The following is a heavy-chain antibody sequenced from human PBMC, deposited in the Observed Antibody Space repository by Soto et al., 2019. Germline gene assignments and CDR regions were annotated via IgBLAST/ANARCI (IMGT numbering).Heavy chain of an antibody. J-gene: IGHJ6*02. V-gene: IGHV3-23*01. Sequence: GGSLRLSCAASGFTFSSYAMKWVRPAPGKGLEWVSLIGESGTPTYYADSVKGRFTISRDNSGNTLFLEMYSLRAEDTAVYYCARYIPGVSYYGMDVWGQGTTVTVSS. D-gene: IGHD2-2*01. CDR2: IGESGTPT. CDR1: GFTFSSYA. CDR3: ARYIPGVSYYGMDV.